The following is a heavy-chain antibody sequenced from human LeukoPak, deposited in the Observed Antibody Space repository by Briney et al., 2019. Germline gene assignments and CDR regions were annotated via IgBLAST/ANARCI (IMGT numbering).Heavy chain of an antibody. V-gene: IGHV1-2*02. D-gene: IGHD4-17*01. CDR1: GYTFTGYY. CDR2: INANSGGT. J-gene: IGHJ4*02. Sequence: ASVKVSCKTSGYTFTGYYMHWVRQAPGQGLEWMGWINANSGGTNYAQKFQGRVTMTRDMSTSTVYMELSSLRSEDTAVYYCARDVRENYGDYIDYWGQGTLVTVSS. CDR3: ARDVRENYGDYIDY.